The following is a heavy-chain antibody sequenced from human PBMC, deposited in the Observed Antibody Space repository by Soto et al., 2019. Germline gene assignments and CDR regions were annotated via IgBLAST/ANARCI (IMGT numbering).Heavy chain of an antibody. J-gene: IGHJ4*02. D-gene: IGHD3-10*01. CDR2: VHPDSGGT. Sequence: ASVKVSCKTSGYIFTDHLIHWVRQSPGQGLQWVGWVHPDSGGTNVTQAFQDRVTMTADTSITTAYMDLARLRPDDTAIFYCARGGQGFFPVSVIYFSFDHWGQGTPVTVSS. CDR1: GYIFTDHL. V-gene: IGHV1-2*02. CDR3: ARGGQGFFPVSVIYFSFDH.